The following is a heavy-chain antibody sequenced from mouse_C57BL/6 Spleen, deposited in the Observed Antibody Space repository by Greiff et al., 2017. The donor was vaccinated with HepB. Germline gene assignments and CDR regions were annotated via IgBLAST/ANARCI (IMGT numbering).Heavy chain of an antibody. Sequence: VQGVESGPELVKPGASVKISCKASGYAFSSSWMNWVKQRPGKGLEWIGRIYPGDGDTNYNGKFKGKATLTADKSSSTAYMQLSSLTSEDSAVYFCARSGTTVVLDYWGQGTTLTVSS. D-gene: IGHD1-1*01. CDR3: ARSGTTVVLDY. V-gene: IGHV1-82*01. J-gene: IGHJ2*01. CDR1: GYAFSSSW. CDR2: IYPGDGDT.